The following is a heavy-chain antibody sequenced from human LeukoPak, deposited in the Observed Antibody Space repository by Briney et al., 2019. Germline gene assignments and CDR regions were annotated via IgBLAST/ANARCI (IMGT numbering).Heavy chain of an antibody. V-gene: IGHV1-18*01. J-gene: IGHJ5*02. CDR3: ARDEGYCSSTSCYSPYNWFDP. CDR1: GYTFTSYG. Sequence: GASVKVSCKASGYTFTSYGISWVRQAPGQGLEWMGWISAYNSNTNYAQKLQGRVTMTTDTSTSTAYMELSSLRSDDTAVYYCARDEGYCSSTSCYSPYNWFDPWGQGTLVTVSS. CDR2: ISAYNSNT. D-gene: IGHD2-2*01.